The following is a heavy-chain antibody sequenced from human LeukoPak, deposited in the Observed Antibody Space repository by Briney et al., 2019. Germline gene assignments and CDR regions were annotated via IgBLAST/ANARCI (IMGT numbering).Heavy chain of an antibody. CDR1: GGTFSSYA. J-gene: IGHJ4*02. V-gene: IGHV1-18*01. Sequence: ASVKVPCKASGGTFSSYAISWVRQAPGQGLEWMGWISAYNGNTNYAQKLQGRVTMTTDTSTSTAYMELRSLRSDDTAVYYCARVSSPSYYDILTGYHTIDYWGQGTLVTVSS. CDR3: ARVSSPSYYDILTGYHTIDY. CDR2: ISAYNGNT. D-gene: IGHD3-9*01.